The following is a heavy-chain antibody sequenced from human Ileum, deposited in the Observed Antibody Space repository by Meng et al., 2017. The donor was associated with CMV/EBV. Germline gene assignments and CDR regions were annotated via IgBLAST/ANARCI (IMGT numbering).Heavy chain of an antibody. CDR3: AKDFDY. CDR1: GFTLSTFA. J-gene: IGHJ4*02. Sequence: GESLKISCIASGFTLSTFAMNWVRQAPGKGPEWVSGIGRSGDSTYYADSVKGRFTISRDNAQNSLYLQMNSLRDEDTAVYYCAKDFDYWGQGALVTVSS. CDR2: IGRSGDST. V-gene: IGHV3-23*01.